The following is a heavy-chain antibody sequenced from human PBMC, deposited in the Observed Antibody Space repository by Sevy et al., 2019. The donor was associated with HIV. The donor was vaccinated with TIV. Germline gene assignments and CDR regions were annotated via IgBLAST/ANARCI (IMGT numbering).Heavy chain of an antibody. Sequence: GGSLRLSCEASGFTLSNFAMSWVRQAAGKGLEWVSTIRASGVNTYYTDSVQGRFTISRDNSKNTLFLQMNSLRAEDTALYYCAKIPGSSWPQGGFDIWGQGTMVTVSS. V-gene: IGHV3-23*01. D-gene: IGHD6-13*01. J-gene: IGHJ3*02. CDR3: AKIPGSSWPQGGFDI. CDR2: IRASGVNT. CDR1: GFTLSNFA.